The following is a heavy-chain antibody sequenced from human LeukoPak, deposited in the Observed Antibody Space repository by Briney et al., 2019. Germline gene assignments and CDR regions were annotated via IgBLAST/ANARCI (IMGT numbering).Heavy chain of an antibody. J-gene: IGHJ6*02. CDR3: ARASEWELRTLGDYGMDV. CDR2: IIPIFGTA. CDR1: GGTFSSYA. D-gene: IGHD1-26*01. Sequence: GASVKVSCKASGGTFSSYAISWVRQAPGQGLEWMGGIIPIFGTANYAQKFQGRVTITADESTSTAYMGLRSLRSDDTAVYYCARASEWELRTLGDYGMDVWGQGTTVTVSS. V-gene: IGHV1-69*13.